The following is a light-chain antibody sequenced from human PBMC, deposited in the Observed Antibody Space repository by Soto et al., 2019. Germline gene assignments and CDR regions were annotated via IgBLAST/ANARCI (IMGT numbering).Light chain of an antibody. V-gene: IGKV3-15*01. CDR1: QSVDTN. J-gene: IGKJ1*01. Sequence: EIVMTQSPATLSLSPGERATLSCRASQSVDTNLAWYQQKPGQAPTVLIYGASTRAAGIPARFSGGGSGTEYTLTISSLQSEDFAVDYCQQYDDWPPWTFGQGTKVEIK. CDR2: GAS. CDR3: QQYDDWPPWT.